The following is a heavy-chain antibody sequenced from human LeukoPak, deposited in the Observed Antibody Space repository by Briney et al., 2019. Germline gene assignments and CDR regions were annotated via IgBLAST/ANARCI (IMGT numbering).Heavy chain of an antibody. V-gene: IGHV3-30*04. Sequence: GGSLRLSCAASGSTFSSYAMHWVRQAPGKGLEWVAVISYDGSNKYYADSVKGRFTISRDNSKNTLYLQMNSLRAEGTAVYYCARGGYCSSTSCWGYYYYYGMDVWGQGTTVTVSS. D-gene: IGHD2-2*01. J-gene: IGHJ6*02. CDR2: ISYDGSNK. CDR1: GSTFSSYA. CDR3: ARGGYCSSTSCWGYYYYYGMDV.